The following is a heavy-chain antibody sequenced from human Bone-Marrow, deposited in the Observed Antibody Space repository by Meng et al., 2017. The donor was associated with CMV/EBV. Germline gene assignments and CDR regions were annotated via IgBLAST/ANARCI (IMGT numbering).Heavy chain of an antibody. CDR1: GYSFTAHY. D-gene: IGHD3-3*01. J-gene: IGHJ5*02. Sequence: ASVKVSCKASGYSFTAHYVHWVRQAPGQGLEWMGWINPKSGVTNYAQNFQGRVTMTRDTSVSTAYMELSRLTSNDTAVYFCARNYDLWRGYPNWFDPWGQGTLVTVSS. CDR2: INPKSGVT. V-gene: IGHV1-2*02. CDR3: ARNYDLWRGYPNWFDP.